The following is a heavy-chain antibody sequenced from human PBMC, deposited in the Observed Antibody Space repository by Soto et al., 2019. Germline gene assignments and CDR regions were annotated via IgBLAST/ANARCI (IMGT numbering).Heavy chain of an antibody. J-gene: IGHJ6*03. Sequence: SETLSLTCAVSGGSLSDYFWSWISQTPGMALEWIGEINHLGSINYNPSLKSRVTVSVDTSKNQFSLTLNSVTAADTATYYCARGGISHWAYFYYMDVWDRGTTVTVSS. CDR3: ARGGISHWAYFYYMDV. V-gene: IGHV4-34*01. D-gene: IGHD2-21*01. CDR1: GGSLSDYF. CDR2: INHLGSI.